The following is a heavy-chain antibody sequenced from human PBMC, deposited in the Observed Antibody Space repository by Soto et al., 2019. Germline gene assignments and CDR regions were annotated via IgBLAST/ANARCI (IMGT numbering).Heavy chain of an antibody. D-gene: IGHD3-10*01. CDR3: ARHAYGSEDY. CDR2: IYYSGST. J-gene: IGHJ4*02. V-gene: IGHV4-59*08. Sequence: SETLSLTCTVSGGSISSYYWSWIRQPPGKGLEWIGYIYYSGSTNYNPSLKSRVTISVDTSKNQFSLKLSSVTAADTAVYYCARHAYGSEDYWGQGTLVTVSS. CDR1: GGSISSYY.